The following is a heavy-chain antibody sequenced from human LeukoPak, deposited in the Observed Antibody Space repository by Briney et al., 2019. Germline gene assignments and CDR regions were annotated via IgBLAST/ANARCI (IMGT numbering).Heavy chain of an antibody. J-gene: IGHJ6*02. CDR1: GYTFTDYY. Sequence: GASVKVSCKASGYTFTDYYIQWLRKAPGQGLEWMGWINPNSGGTNSAQKFQGRVTMTRDTSVSTAYMELSRLRSDDTAVYYCARDHCTSSSCYEYYYYGVGVWGQGATVTVSS. V-gene: IGHV1-2*02. D-gene: IGHD2-2*01. CDR2: INPNSGGT. CDR3: ARDHCTSSSCYEYYYYGVGV.